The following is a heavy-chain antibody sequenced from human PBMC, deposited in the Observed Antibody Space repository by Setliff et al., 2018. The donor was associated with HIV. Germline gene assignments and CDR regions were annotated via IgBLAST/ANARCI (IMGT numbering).Heavy chain of an antibody. CDR3: ARDHSGYSYWYWFDP. D-gene: IGHD5-18*01. J-gene: IGHJ5*02. V-gene: IGHV1-18*04. CDR1: GYTFIDYF. Sequence: ASVKVSCKASGYTFIDYFMHWVRQAPGQGLEWMGWISPNNGNSKYAQKIQGRISMTTDASTGTVYMELRSLRSDDTAVYYCARDHSGYSYWYWFDPWGQGTLVTVSS. CDR2: ISPNNGNS.